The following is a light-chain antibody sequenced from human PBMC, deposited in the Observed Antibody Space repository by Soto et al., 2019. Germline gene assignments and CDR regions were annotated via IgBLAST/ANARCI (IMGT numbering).Light chain of an antibody. CDR1: SSNIGAGYD. Sequence: QSVLTQPPSVSGAPGQRVTISCTGSSSNIGAGYDVHWYQQLPGTAPKLLIYGNSNRPSGVPDRFSGSKSGTSASLAITGLQAEDEADYYGQSYDSSLSGYVFGTWTKVTVL. J-gene: IGLJ1*01. CDR2: GNS. CDR3: QSYDSSLSGYV. V-gene: IGLV1-40*01.